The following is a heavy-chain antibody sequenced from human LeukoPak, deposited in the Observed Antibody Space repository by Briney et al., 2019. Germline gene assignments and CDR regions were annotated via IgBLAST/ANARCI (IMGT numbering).Heavy chain of an antibody. CDR3: ARGTSHGSRCDFLDS. V-gene: IGHV3-7*01. CDR1: GFDFSQHW. J-gene: IGHJ4*02. CDR2: IKRGGSEK. D-gene: IGHD3-10*01. Sequence: GGSLSLSCAVSGFDFSQHWMTWVRQAPGKGLEWVADIKRGGSEKNYVDSVKGRFTISRHDTKNSLYLQMTSLRAEDTAIYYCARGTSHGSRCDFLDSWGPGNLVSVSS.